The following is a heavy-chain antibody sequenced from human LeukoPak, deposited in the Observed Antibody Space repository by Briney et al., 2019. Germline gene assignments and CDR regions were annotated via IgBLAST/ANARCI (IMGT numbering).Heavy chain of an antibody. Sequence: GRSLRLSCAASGFTFSSYGMHWVRQAPGKGLEWVAVIWYGGSNKYYADSVKGRFTISRDNSKNTLYLQMNSLRAEDAAVYYCVAGLGYYDILTGYSHFDYWGQGTLVTVSS. CDR2: IWYGGSNK. CDR1: GFTFSSYG. J-gene: IGHJ4*02. D-gene: IGHD3-9*01. V-gene: IGHV3-33*08. CDR3: VAGLGYYDILTGYSHFDY.